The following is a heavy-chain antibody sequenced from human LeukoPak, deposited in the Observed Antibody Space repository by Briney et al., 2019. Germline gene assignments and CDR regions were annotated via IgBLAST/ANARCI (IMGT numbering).Heavy chain of an antibody. Sequence: ESLKISCKGSGYSFTSYWIGWVRQMPGKGLEWMGIIYPGDSDTRYSPSFQGQVTISADKSISTAYLQWSSLKASDTATYYCARLADYYYYYMDVWGKGTTVTVSS. J-gene: IGHJ6*03. CDR1: GYSFTSYW. V-gene: IGHV5-51*01. CDR2: IYPGDSDT. CDR3: ARLADYYYYYMDV.